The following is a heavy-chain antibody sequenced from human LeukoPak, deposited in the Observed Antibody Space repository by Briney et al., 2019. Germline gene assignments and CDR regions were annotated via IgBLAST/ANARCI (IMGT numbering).Heavy chain of an antibody. V-gene: IGHV4-31*03. Sequence: ASETLSLTCTVSGGSISSGGYYWSWIRQHPGKGLEWMGYIYYSGSTYYNPSLKSRVTISVDTSKNQFSLKLSSVTAADTAVYYCARGPDYDFWSGYYSRNWFDPWGQGTLVTVSS. D-gene: IGHD3-3*01. CDR3: ARGPDYDFWSGYYSRNWFDP. CDR2: IYYSGST. J-gene: IGHJ5*02. CDR1: GGSISSGGYY.